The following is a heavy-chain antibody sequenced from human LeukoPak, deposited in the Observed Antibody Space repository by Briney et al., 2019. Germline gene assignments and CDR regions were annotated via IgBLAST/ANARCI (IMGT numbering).Heavy chain of an antibody. V-gene: IGHV4-30-4*08. Sequence: SETLSLTSTVSGRSISSGDYYWSWIRQPPGKGLEWIGYIYYSGSTYYNPSLKSRVTISVDTSKNQFSLKLSSVTAADTAVYYCARAPVFGVVIKPFWAFDIWGQGTMVTVSS. J-gene: IGHJ3*02. CDR2: IYYSGST. CDR1: GRSISSGDYY. D-gene: IGHD3-3*01. CDR3: ARAPVFGVVIKPFWAFDI.